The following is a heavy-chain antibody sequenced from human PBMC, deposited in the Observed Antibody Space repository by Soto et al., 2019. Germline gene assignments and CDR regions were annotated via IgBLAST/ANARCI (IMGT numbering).Heavy chain of an antibody. D-gene: IGHD6-19*01. Sequence: QVQLVESGGGVVQPGRSLRLSCTASGFTFTSYTMHWVRQAPGKGLEWVAVISSDGDKKYYADSVKGRFTISRDNSKSILNLQMSALTAEDTALYYCARGYISAPGQPHYYYYYGMDVWGPGTTVTVSS. CDR1: GFTFTSYT. CDR2: ISSDGDKK. V-gene: IGHV3-30-3*01. CDR3: ARGYISAPGQPHYYYYYGMDV. J-gene: IGHJ6*02.